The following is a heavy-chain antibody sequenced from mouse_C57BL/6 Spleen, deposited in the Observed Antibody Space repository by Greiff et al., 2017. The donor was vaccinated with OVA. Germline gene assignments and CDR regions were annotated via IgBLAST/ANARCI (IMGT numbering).Heavy chain of an antibody. D-gene: IGHD4-1*02. CDR3: ARSPTGTGAWFAY. V-gene: IGHV7-3*01. Sequence: EVQGVESGGGLVQPGGSLSLSCAASGFTFTDYYMSWVRQPPGKALEWLGFIRNKANGYTTEYSASVKGRFTISRDNSQSILYLQMNALRAEDSATYYCARSPTGTGAWFAYWGQGTLVTVSA. J-gene: IGHJ3*01. CDR1: GFTFTDYY. CDR2: IRNKANGYTT.